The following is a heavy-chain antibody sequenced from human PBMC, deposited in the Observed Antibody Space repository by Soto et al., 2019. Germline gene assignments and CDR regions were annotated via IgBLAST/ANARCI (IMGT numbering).Heavy chain of an antibody. CDR3: AHGSMPPATTTFDY. Sequence: QITLKESGPTLVKPTQTLTLTCTFSGFSLSTSGVGVGWIRQPPGKALEWLALIYWDDDKRYSPSLKSRLTTXKXPXXNQVVLTTTNMDPVDTATYYCAHGSMPPATTTFDYWGQGNLVTVSS. J-gene: IGHJ4*02. V-gene: IGHV2-5*02. CDR1: GFSLSTSGVG. CDR2: IYWDDDK. D-gene: IGHD4-17*01.